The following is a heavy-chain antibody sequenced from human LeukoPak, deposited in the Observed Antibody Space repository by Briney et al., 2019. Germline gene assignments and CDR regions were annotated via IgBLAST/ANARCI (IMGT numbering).Heavy chain of an antibody. CDR1: GFTFSSFA. D-gene: IGHD5-18*01. CDR3: ASLNDSYGAFDI. CDR2: MSASGGST. Sequence: GGSLKLSCAASGFTFSSFAMSWVRQTPGKGLEWVSGMSASGGSTYYADSVKGRFTISRDNSKNTLYLQMNSLRAEDTAVYYCASLNDSYGAFDIWGQGTMVTVSS. V-gene: IGHV3-23*01. J-gene: IGHJ3*02.